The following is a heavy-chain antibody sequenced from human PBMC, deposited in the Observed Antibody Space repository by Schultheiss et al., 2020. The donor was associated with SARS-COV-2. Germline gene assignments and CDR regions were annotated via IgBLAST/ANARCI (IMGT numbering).Heavy chain of an antibody. Sequence: SETLSLTCTVSGGSISSYYWSWIRQPAGKGLEWIGRIYTSGSTNYNPSLKSRVTISVDTSKNQFSLKLSSVTAADTAVYYCASDYGRNNWFDPWGQGTLVTVSS. CDR2: IYTSGST. CDR1: GGSISSYY. V-gene: IGHV4-4*07. J-gene: IGHJ5*02. CDR3: ASDYGRNNWFDP. D-gene: IGHD4-17*01.